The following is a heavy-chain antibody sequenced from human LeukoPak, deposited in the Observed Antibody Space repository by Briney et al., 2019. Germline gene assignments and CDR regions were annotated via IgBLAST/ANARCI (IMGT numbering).Heavy chain of an antibody. D-gene: IGHD4-17*01. J-gene: IGHJ3*02. CDR3: ARVRLYGDPDRDYAFDI. Sequence: PSETLSLTCAVYGGSFSGYYWSWIRQPPGKGLEWIGSIYYSGSTYYNPSLKSRVTISVDTSKNQFSLKLSSVTAADTAVYYCARVRLYGDPDRDYAFDIWGQGTMVTVSS. CDR1: GGSFSGYY. CDR2: IYYSGST. V-gene: IGHV4-34*01.